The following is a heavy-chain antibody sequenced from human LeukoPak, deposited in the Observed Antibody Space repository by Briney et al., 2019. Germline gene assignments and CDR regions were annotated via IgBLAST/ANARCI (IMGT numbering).Heavy chain of an antibody. V-gene: IGHV3-21*04. CDR2: ITRSNYI. CDR3: AKSANWNYVHYFDY. D-gene: IGHD1-7*01. J-gene: IGHJ4*02. CDR1: GFTFSSYS. Sequence: PGGSLRLSCAASGFTFSSYSMNWVRQAPGKGLEWVSSITRSNYIYYADSVKGRFTISRDNAKNTLYLQMNSLRAEDTAVYYCAKSANWNYVHYFDYWGQGTLVTVSS.